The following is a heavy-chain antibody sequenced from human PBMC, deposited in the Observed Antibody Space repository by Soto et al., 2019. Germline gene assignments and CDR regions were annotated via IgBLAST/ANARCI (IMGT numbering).Heavy chain of an antibody. CDR1: GYTFTDYA. CDR2: IAPGHGNT. CDR3: AKGSRMWTPDY. J-gene: IGHJ4*02. V-gene: IGHV1-3*01. D-gene: IGHD2-21*01. Sequence: QVQLVQTGAEVKKPGASVKVFCKASGYTFTDYAIHWVRQAPGQRRELMEWIAPGHGNTKYSQNFKGRVTSTRDTSATTADMELSSLRSEDTAVYYCAKGSRMWTPDYWGQGTLVTVSS.